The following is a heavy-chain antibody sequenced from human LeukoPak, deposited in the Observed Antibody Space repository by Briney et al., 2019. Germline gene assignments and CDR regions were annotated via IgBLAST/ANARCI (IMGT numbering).Heavy chain of an antibody. CDR2: IYSSGST. CDR1: GGSISSYY. J-gene: IGHJ4*02. V-gene: IGHV4-4*07. CDR3: ARGRYCSSTSCYRGGYFDY. D-gene: IGHD2-2*02. Sequence: PSETLSLTCTVSGGSISSYYWSWIRQPAGKGLEWIGRIYSSGSTNYNPSLKSRVTISVDTSKNQFSLKLSSVTAADTAVYYCARGRYCSSTSCYRGGYFDYWGQGTLVTVSS.